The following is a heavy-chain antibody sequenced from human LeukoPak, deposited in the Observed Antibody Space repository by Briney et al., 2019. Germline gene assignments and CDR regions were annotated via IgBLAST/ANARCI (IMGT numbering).Heavy chain of an antibody. CDR3: AKGKIRWDDFGGFDY. J-gene: IGHJ4*02. Sequence: GGSLRLSCAASGFTFSSYGMHWVRQAPGKGLEWVAVISYDGSNKYYADSVKGRFTISRDNSKNTLYLQMNSLRAEDTAVYYCAKGKIRWDDFGGFDYWGQGTLVTVSS. CDR1: GFTFSSYG. D-gene: IGHD3-10*01. CDR2: ISYDGSNK. V-gene: IGHV3-30*18.